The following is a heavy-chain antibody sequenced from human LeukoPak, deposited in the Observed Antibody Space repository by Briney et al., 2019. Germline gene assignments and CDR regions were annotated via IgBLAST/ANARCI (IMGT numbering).Heavy chain of an antibody. CDR3: ARQWFGELSPDY. CDR2: ISGSGGTT. Sequence: GGTLRLSCSASRFTFSSYGMSWVRQAPGKGLEWVSGISGSGGTTYYADSVKGRFTISRDNSKNTLYLQMNSLRAEDTAVYYCARQWFGELSPDYWGQGTLVTVSS. CDR1: RFTFSSYG. J-gene: IGHJ4*02. D-gene: IGHD3-10*01. V-gene: IGHV3-23*01.